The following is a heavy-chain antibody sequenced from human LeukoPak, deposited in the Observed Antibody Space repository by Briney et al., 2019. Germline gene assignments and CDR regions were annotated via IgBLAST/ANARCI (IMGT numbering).Heavy chain of an antibody. V-gene: IGHV3-21*01. CDR2: ISSSGSYI. CDR3: ARDMTTVRYWYFDL. J-gene: IGHJ2*01. D-gene: IGHD4-17*01. CDR1: GFPFSSYG. Sequence: GGSLRLSCAASGFPFSSYGMHWVRQAPGKGLEWVSSISSSGSYIYYADSVKGRFTISRDNAKNSVYLQMNSLRGEDTAVYYCARDMTTVRYWYFDLWGRGTLVTVSS.